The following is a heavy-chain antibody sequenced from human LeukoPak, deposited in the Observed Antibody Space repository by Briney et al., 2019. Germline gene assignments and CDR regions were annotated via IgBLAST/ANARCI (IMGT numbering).Heavy chain of an antibody. D-gene: IGHD2-15*01. CDR2: RSAYNGNT. V-gene: IGHV1-18*01. Sequence: ASVKVSCKASGYTFTSYGISWVRQAPGPGLEGMGWRSAYNGNTNYVQKLQGRVTMTTDTSTSTVYMEPRSLRSDDTAVYYCARDTDIVVVVAATRTEWFDTWGQGTLVTVSS. CDR3: ARDTDIVVVVAATRTEWFDT. CDR1: GYTFTSYG. J-gene: IGHJ5*02.